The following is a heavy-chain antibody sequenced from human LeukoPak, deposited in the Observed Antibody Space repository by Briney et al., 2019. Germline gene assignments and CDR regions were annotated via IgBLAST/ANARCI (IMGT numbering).Heavy chain of an antibody. J-gene: IGHJ5*02. CDR3: ARRGTTYCTVDSCHPNWFDP. V-gene: IGHV3-11*03. CDR1: GFTFSDYY. D-gene: IGHD2-15*01. Sequence: PGGPLRLSCAASGFTFSDYYMTWIRQAPGRGLEWISYINGSSSDTKYADSVKGRFTISRDNAKNPLYLLMNSLRAEDTAVYYCARRGTTYCTVDSCHPNWFDPWGQGTLVTVSS. CDR2: INGSSSDT.